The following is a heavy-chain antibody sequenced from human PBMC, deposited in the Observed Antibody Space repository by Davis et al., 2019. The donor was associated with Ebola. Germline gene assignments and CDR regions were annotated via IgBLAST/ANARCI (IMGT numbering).Heavy chain of an antibody. D-gene: IGHD6-13*01. CDR1: GYSFTNYW. J-gene: IGHJ2*01. Sequence: GESLKISCKGSGYSFTNYWIGWVRQMPGRGLEWMGIIYPGDSDTIYSPSFQGQVTISADKSISPAYLQWHSLRPSDTAIYYCARRDSSGWYSDWYFDLWGRGTLVTVSS. V-gene: IGHV5-51*01. CDR2: IYPGDSDT. CDR3: ARRDSSGWYSDWYFDL.